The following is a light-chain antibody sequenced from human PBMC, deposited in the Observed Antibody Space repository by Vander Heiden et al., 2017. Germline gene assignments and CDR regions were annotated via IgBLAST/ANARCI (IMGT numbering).Light chain of an antibody. CDR2: DAS. CDR3: QHYDNLPLT. Sequence: DIYITHAPSSVSASVGDRVTISCQASQDITNYFIWYQPKPGKAPKLLIYDASNLETGVPSRFSGSGSGTDFTFTISSMQPEDFATYYCQHYDNLPLTFGGGTKVEIK. V-gene: IGKV1-33*01. CDR1: QDITNY. J-gene: IGKJ4*01.